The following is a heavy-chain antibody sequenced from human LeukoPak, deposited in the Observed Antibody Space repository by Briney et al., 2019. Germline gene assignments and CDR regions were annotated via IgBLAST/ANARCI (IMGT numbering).Heavy chain of an antibody. Sequence: PGGSLRLSCAASGFTFSSYSMNWVRQAPGKGLEWVSSISSSSSYIYYADSVKGRFTISRDNAKNSLYLQMNSLRAEDTAVYYCARAGIAVAGTHSDYWGQGTLVTVSS. D-gene: IGHD6-19*01. J-gene: IGHJ4*02. CDR2: ISSSSSYI. CDR3: ARAGIAVAGTHSDY. V-gene: IGHV3-21*01. CDR1: GFTFSSYS.